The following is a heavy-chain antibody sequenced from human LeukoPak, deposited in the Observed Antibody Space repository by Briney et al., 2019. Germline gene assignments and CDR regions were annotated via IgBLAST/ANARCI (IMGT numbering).Heavy chain of an antibody. D-gene: IGHD2-15*01. CDR3: AKGYSGGWTPFDY. CDR2: IGDSGEIE. Sequence: GGSLRLSCEASGLILRGHAMSWVRQAPGKGLEWVSGIGDSGEIERYADSVKGRFTISRDNFRNTVYLEMRSLRPEDTAVYYCAKGYSGGWTPFDYWGQGTQVTVSS. V-gene: IGHV3-23*01. J-gene: IGHJ4*02. CDR1: GLILRGHA.